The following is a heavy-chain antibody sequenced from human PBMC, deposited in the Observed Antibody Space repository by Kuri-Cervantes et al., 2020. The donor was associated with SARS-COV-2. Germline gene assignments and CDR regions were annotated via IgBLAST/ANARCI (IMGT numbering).Heavy chain of an antibody. J-gene: IGHJ3*02. CDR2: INPSGGST. Sequence: ASAKVSCKASGDTFTSYYMHWARQAPGQGLEWMGIINPSGGSTSYAQKFQGRVTMTRDTSTSTVYMELSSLRSEDTAVYYCARVPRGQWLVPGDAFDIWGQGTMVTVSS. D-gene: IGHD6-19*01. V-gene: IGHV1-46*01. CDR3: ARVPRGQWLVPGDAFDI. CDR1: GDTFTSYY.